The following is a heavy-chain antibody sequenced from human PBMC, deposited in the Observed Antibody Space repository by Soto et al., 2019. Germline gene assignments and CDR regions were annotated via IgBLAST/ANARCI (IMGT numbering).Heavy chain of an antibody. V-gene: IGHV4-61*01. D-gene: IGHD2-21*02. CDR2: IYYSGST. CDR1: GGSVSSGSYY. J-gene: IGHJ4*02. Sequence: SETLSLTCTVSGGSVSSGSYYWSRIRQPPGKGLEWIGYIYYSGSTNYNPSLKSRVTISVDTSKNQFSLKLSSVTAADTAVYYCARALYCGGDCYEGLDYWGQGTLVTVSS. CDR3: ARALYCGGDCYEGLDY.